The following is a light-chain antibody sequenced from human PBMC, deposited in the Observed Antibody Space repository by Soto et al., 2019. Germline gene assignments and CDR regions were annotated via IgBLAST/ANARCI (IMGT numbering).Light chain of an antibody. Sequence: DIQMTRSPPTLSASVGDRVTITCRASQSISSWLAWYQQRPGKAPNLLIYDVSSLESGVPSRFSGSGSGTDFTLTISSLQPDDFAPYSCKKYTIYPWTLGKGTKVNIK. CDR3: KKYTIYPWT. V-gene: IGKV1-5*01. J-gene: IGKJ1*01. CDR1: QSISSW. CDR2: DVS.